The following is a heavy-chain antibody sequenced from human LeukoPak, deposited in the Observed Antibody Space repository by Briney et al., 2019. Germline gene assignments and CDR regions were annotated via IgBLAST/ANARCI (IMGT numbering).Heavy chain of an antibody. J-gene: IGHJ5*02. V-gene: IGHV4-31*03. CDR1: GGSISSGGYY. CDR3: ARDVALLSNWFDP. Sequence: EPSETLSLTCTVSGGSISSGGYYWNWIRQHPGKGLEWIGYIYYSGSTYYNPSLKSRVTISVDTSKNQFSLKLSSVTAADTAVYYCARDVALLSNWFDPWGQGTLVTVSS. D-gene: IGHD2-15*01. CDR2: IYYSGST.